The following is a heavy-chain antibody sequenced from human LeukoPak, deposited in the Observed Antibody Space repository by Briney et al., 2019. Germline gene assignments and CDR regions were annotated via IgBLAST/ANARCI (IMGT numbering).Heavy chain of an antibody. Sequence: RRCLRLSSAASGFTFTSYATSSVCHTPRKRLWWVSAISGIVGSTNSTDSVKGRFTISRENSKNTLYLPMNSLRAEDTPVYYCPKRSMIVVVTPDYWSQGTLVTVSS. CDR1: GFTFTSYA. V-gene: IGHV3-23*01. D-gene: IGHD3-22*01. J-gene: IGHJ4*02. CDR3: PKRSMIVVVTPDY. CDR2: ISGIVGST.